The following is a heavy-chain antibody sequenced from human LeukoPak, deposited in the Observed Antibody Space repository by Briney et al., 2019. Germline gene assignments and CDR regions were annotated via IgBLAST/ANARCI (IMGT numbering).Heavy chain of an antibody. D-gene: IGHD3-22*01. Sequence: SETLSLTCTVSGYSISSGYYWGWIRQPPGKGLEWIGHIYSNGSTNYNPSLKSRVTMSVDTSKNHFSLKLSSVTAADTAVYYCARDLGYYYHSSGYYKWFDPWGQGTLVTVSS. CDR1: GYSISSGYY. V-gene: IGHV4-38-2*02. J-gene: IGHJ5*02. CDR2: IYSNGST. CDR3: ARDLGYYYHSSGYYKWFDP.